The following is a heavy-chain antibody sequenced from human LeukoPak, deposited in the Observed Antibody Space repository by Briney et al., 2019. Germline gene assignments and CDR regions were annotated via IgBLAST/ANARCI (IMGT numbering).Heavy chain of an antibody. CDR1: GFTFSAYA. J-gene: IGHJ5*02. Sequence: GGSLRLSCAASGFTFSAYAISWVRQAPGKGLEWVSAISGSGGITYYADSVKSRFTISRGNSKNTLYLQMNSLRAEDTAVYYCAKLDPRRVVITNWFDPWGQGTLVTVSS. D-gene: IGHD3-22*01. CDR2: ISGSGGIT. CDR3: AKLDPRRVVITNWFDP. V-gene: IGHV3-23*01.